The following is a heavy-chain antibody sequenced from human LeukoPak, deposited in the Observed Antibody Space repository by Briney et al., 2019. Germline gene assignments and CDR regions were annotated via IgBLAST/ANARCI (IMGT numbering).Heavy chain of an antibody. CDR3: ARDHDFYYGSGSYYPFGY. CDR1: GDSISSYY. CDR2: IYDSGSS. D-gene: IGHD3-10*01. J-gene: IGHJ4*02. V-gene: IGHV4-59*01. Sequence: PSETLSLTCTVSGDSISSYYWSWIRQPPGKGLGWIGYIYDSGSSNYNPSLKSRVTISVDTSKNQFSLKLSSVTAADTAVYYCARDHDFYYGSGSYYPFGYWGQGTLVTVSS.